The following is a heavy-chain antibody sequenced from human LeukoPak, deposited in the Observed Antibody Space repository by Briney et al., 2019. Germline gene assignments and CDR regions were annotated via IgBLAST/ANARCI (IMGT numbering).Heavy chain of an antibody. J-gene: IGHJ5*02. CDR2: IIPIFGTA. Sequence: SVKVSCKASGGTFISYAISWVRQAPGQGLEWMGGIIPIFGTANYAQKFQGGVTITADESTSTAYMELSSLRSEDTAVYYCARRRYYYDSSGYYKGSWFDPWGQGTLVTVSS. D-gene: IGHD3-22*01. V-gene: IGHV1-69*13. CDR1: GGTFISYA. CDR3: ARRRYYYDSSGYYKGSWFDP.